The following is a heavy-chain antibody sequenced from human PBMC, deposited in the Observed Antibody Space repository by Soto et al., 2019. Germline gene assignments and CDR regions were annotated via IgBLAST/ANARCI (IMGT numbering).Heavy chain of an antibody. D-gene: IGHD3-3*01. CDR2: IVAGTGNT. V-gene: IGHV1-58*01. CDR3: AAGLRYDFWRGYTPGIYYYYGMDV. J-gene: IGHJ6*02. CDR1: GFTFTKSA. Sequence: QMQLVQSGPEVKKPGTSVRVSCKAAGFTFTKSAVQWVRQARGQRLEWIGWIVAGTGNTNYALKFQESVTFIGGMSKSTAYIDLSSLRSEDTAVYYCAAGLRYDFWRGYTPGIYYYYGMDVWGQGTTVTVSS.